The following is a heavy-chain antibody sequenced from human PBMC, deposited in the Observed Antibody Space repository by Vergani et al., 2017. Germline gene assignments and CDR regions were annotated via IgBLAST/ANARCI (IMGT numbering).Heavy chain of an antibody. V-gene: IGHV1-46*01. D-gene: IGHD6-6*01. CDR3: AREAYSSSSTSYYGMDV. J-gene: IGHJ6*02. CDR1: GYTFTSYY. Sequence: QVQLVQSGAEVKKPGASVKVSCKASGYTFTSYYMHWVRQAPGQGLEWMGIINPSGGSTSHAQKFQGSVTMTRDTSTSTVYMELSSLRSEDTAVYYCAREAYSSSSTSYYGMDVWGQGTTVTVSS. CDR2: INPSGGST.